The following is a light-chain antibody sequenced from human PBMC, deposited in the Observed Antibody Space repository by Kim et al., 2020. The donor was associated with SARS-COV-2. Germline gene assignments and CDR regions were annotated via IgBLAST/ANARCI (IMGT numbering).Light chain of an antibody. CDR3: QQFKSYPLT. CDR1: KGINSY. J-gene: IGKJ4*01. Sequence: ASVGDRVTITWRASKGINSYLAWYQQKPGKAPKLLIYAAFTSQSGVPSRFSGSGSGADFTLTIDSLQPDDFATYYCQQFKSYPLTFGGGTKVEIK. CDR2: AAF. V-gene: IGKV1-9*01.